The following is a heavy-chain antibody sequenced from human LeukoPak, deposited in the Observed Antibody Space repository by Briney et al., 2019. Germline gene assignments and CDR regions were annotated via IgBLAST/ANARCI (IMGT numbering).Heavy chain of an antibody. J-gene: IGHJ6*04. CDR1: GFTVSSNY. V-gene: IGHV3-53*01. D-gene: IGHD2/OR15-2a*01. Sequence: GGSLRLSCAASGFTVSSNYMSWVRQPPGKGLEWVSVIYSGGSTYYADSVKGRFTISRDNSKNTLYLQMNSLRAEDTAVYYCAKDEGDRARIFHVWGKGTTVTVSS. CDR3: AKDEGDRARIFHV. CDR2: IYSGGST.